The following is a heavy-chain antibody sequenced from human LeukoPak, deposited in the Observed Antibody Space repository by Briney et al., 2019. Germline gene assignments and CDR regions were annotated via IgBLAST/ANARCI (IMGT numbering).Heavy chain of an antibody. CDR1: GFTFSSYG. Sequence: GGSLRLSCAASGFTFSSYGMSWVRQAPGKGLEWVSGISGTGRKTYYADSVKGRFTISRDSSKNTLYLQMNSLRAEDTAVYYCAKDRHDSSGSTLDSWGQGTLVTVSS. J-gene: IGHJ4*02. V-gene: IGHV3-23*01. CDR2: ISGTGRKT. CDR3: AKDRHDSSGSTLDS. D-gene: IGHD3-22*01.